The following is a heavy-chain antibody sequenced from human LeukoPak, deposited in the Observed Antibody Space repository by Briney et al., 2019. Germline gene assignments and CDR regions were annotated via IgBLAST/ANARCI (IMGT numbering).Heavy chain of an antibody. V-gene: IGHV3-23*01. CDR1: GFTFSSYA. Sequence: GGSLRLSCAASGFTFSSYAMSWVRQAPGKGLEWVSAISGSSGSTYYADSVKGRFTISRDNSKNTLYLQMNSLRAEDTAVYYCARSRQFYYDSSGYSDYWGQGTLVTVSS. CDR2: ISGSSGST. CDR3: ARSRQFYYDSSGYSDY. J-gene: IGHJ4*02. D-gene: IGHD3-22*01.